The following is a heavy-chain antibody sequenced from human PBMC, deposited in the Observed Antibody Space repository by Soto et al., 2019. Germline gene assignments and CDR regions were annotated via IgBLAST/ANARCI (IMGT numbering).Heavy chain of an antibody. Sequence: PSETLSLTCAVYGGSFSGYYWTWIRQPPGKGLEWIGEITHSVSTNYNPSLKSRVTISVDTSKNQFSLNLNSVTAADTAVYYCARRRVRGSSYWGKETLLTVST. CDR3: ARRRVRGSSY. J-gene: IGHJ4*02. V-gene: IGHV4-34*01. CDR2: ITHSVST. D-gene: IGHD3-10*02. CDR1: GGSFSGYY.